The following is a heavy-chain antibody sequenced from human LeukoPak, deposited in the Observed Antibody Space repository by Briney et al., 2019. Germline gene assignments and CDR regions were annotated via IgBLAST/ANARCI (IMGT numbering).Heavy chain of an antibody. CDR1: GYIFTDYY. CDR3: ARDPYSGSYGAYYYYYMDV. Sequence: ASVKVSCKASGYIFTDYYMHWVRQAPGQELGWMGRINPNSGGTNYAQKFQGRVTMTRDTSISTAYTELSSLRSEDTAVYYCARDPYSGSYGAYYYYYMDVWGKGTTVTISS. CDR2: INPNSGGT. D-gene: IGHD1-26*01. V-gene: IGHV1/OR15-1*02. J-gene: IGHJ6*03.